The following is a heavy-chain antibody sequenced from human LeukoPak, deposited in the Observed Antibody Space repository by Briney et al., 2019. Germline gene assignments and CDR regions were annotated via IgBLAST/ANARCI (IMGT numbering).Heavy chain of an antibody. CDR3: ARGGYSGYDPFIDY. V-gene: IGHV4-30-2*01. J-gene: IGHJ4*02. CDR1: GCSISRGGYY. Sequence: SETLSITCAVSGCSISRGGYYWSWIRQPPGKGLEWIRYIYHSGSTYYNPSLKSRVTISVDRSKNQFSLKLSSVTAADSAVYYCARGGYSGYDPFIDYWGQGTLVTVSS. CDR2: IYHSGST. D-gene: IGHD5-12*01.